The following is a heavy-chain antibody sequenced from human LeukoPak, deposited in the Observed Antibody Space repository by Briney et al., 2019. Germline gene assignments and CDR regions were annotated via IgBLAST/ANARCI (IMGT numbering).Heavy chain of an antibody. CDR1: GYTFTGYY. CDR2: INPNSGGT. D-gene: IGHD2-21*01. CDR3: AREGGDEEPNAFDI. J-gene: IGHJ3*02. Sequence: GASVKVSCKASGYTFTGYYMRWVRQAPGQGLEWMGRINPNSGGTNYAQKFQGRVTMTRDTSISTAYMELSRLRSDDTAVYYCAREGGDEEPNAFDIWGQGTMVTVSS. V-gene: IGHV1-2*06.